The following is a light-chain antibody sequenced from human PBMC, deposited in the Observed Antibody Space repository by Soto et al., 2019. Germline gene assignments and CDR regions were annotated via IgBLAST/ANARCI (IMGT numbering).Light chain of an antibody. CDR1: QSISSY. V-gene: IGKV1-39*01. J-gene: IGKJ3*01. CDR2: AAS. Sequence: DIQMTQSPSSLSASVGDRVTITCRASQSISSYLNWYQQKPGKAPKLLIYAASSLQSGVPSRFSGSGSGTDFTLTISSLQHEDFATYYCQQSYSTLPFTFGPGTKVDI. CDR3: QQSYSTLPFT.